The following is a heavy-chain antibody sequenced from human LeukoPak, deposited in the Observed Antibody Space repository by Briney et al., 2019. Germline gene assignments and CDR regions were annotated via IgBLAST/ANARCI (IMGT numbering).Heavy chain of an antibody. D-gene: IGHD6-6*01. CDR1: GYTFTSYG. Sequence: ASVKVSCKASGYTFTSYGISWVRQTPGQGLEWMGWISAYNGNTNYAQKLQGRVTMTTDTSTNTAYMELRSLRSDDTAVYYCAFKEYSSSSQYWGQGTLVTVSS. CDR2: ISAYNGNT. J-gene: IGHJ4*02. V-gene: IGHV1-18*01. CDR3: AFKEYSSSSQY.